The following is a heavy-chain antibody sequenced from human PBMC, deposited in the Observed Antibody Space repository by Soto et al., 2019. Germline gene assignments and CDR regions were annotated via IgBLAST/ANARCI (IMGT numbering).Heavy chain of an antibody. J-gene: IGHJ6*02. D-gene: IGHD3-3*01. CDR2: ISAYNGNT. CDR3: ARDRTYYDFWSGYYRYYYYYGMDV. Sequence: GASVKVSCKASGYTFTSYGISWVRQAPGQGLEWMGWISAYNGNTNYAQKLQGRVTMTTDTSTSTAYMELRSLRSDDTAVYYCARDRTYYDFWSGYYRYYYYYGMDVWGQGTTVTVSS. V-gene: IGHV1-18*01. CDR1: GYTFTSYG.